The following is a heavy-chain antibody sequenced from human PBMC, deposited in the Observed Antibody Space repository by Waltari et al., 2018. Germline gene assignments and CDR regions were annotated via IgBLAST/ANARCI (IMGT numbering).Heavy chain of an antibody. CDR1: GGSFSGYY. D-gene: IGHD6-13*01. CDR3: ARGGGYSSSWYRIDAFDI. V-gene: IGHV4-34*01. CDR2: INHSGST. J-gene: IGHJ3*02. Sequence: QVQLQQWGAGLLKPSETLSLTCAVYGGSFSGYYWSWIRQPPGKGLEWIGEINHSGSTNYNPSLKSRVTISVDTSKNQFSLKLSSVTAADTAVYYCARGGGYSSSWYRIDAFDIWGQGTMVTVSS.